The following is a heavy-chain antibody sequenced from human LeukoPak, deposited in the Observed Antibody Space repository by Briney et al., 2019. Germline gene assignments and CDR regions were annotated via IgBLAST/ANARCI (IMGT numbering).Heavy chain of an antibody. V-gene: IGHV1-18*01. Sequence: ASVKVSCKASGYTFTSYGISWVRQAPGQGLEWMGWISAYNGNTNYAQKFQGRVTMTRDTSISTAYMELSRLRSDDTAVYYCARDDCSGGSCYSRYAFDIWGQGTMVTVSS. CDR3: ARDDCSGGSCYSRYAFDI. D-gene: IGHD2-15*01. CDR1: GYTFTSYG. J-gene: IGHJ3*02. CDR2: ISAYNGNT.